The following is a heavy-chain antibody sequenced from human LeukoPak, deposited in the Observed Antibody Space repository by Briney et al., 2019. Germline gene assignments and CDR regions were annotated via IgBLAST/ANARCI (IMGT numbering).Heavy chain of an antibody. J-gene: IGHJ5*02. CDR2: INYSGNS. V-gene: IGHV4-39*07. CDR1: GGSITSDIFY. Sequence: PSETLSLTCTVSGGSITSDIFYWAWIRQPPGAGLEWIATINYSGNSLYHPSLKSRGTISVDTSKNQFSLRLSSVTAADTDVYYCARLLWFGELSNWFDPWGRGTLVTVSS. D-gene: IGHD3-10*01. CDR3: ARLLWFGELSNWFDP.